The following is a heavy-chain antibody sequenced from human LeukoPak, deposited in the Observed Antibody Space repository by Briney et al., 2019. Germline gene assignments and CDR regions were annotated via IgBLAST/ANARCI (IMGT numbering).Heavy chain of an antibody. V-gene: IGHV4-30-4*08. Sequence: SETLSLTCTVSDGSISSGDYYWSWIRQPPEKGLEWIGYIYYSGSTYYSPSLKSRLTISVDTSKNQFSLKLSSVTAADTAVHYCAREIKPCGGACYSGPSDIWGQGTMVTVSS. CDR1: DGSISSGDYY. J-gene: IGHJ3*02. CDR3: AREIKPCGGACYSGPSDI. CDR2: IYYSGST. D-gene: IGHD2-21*01.